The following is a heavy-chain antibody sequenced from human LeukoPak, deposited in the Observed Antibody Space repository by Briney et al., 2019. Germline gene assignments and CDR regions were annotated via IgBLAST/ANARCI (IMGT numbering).Heavy chain of an antibody. CDR1: GFTFSNYD. Sequence: PGRFLRLSCAASGFTFSNYDMYWVRQAPGKGLEWIAYISSTTSIYYADSVKGRFTISRDNAKNSVFLQMNSLRDEDTAVYYCARRYCGSTTCPNFDYWGQGILVTVSS. CDR2: ISSTTSI. V-gene: IGHV3-48*02. J-gene: IGHJ4*02. D-gene: IGHD2-2*01. CDR3: ARRYCGSTTCPNFDY.